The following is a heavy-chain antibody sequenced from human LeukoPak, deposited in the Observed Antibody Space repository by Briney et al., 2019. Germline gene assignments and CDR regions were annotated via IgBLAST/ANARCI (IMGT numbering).Heavy chain of an antibody. Sequence: GGSLRPSCAASGFTVSSNYMSRVRQAPGKGLEWVSGLYSGGGTYYADSVKGRFDSSRDNSKNPLYLQMNSLRAEDTAVYYCARDWVQYDLPRYSDCWGQGALVTVSS. D-gene: IGHD2-8*01. V-gene: IGHV3-66*01. CDR1: GFTVSSNY. CDR2: LYSGGGT. CDR3: ARDWVQYDLPRYSDC. J-gene: IGHJ4*02.